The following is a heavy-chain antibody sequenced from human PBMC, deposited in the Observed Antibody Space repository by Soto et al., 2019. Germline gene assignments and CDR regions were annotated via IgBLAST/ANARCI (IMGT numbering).Heavy chain of an antibody. CDR1: GYTFTSYY. CDR3: ARAYGSGSYGYGMDV. J-gene: IGHJ6*02. V-gene: IGHV1-46*01. CDR2: INPSGGST. D-gene: IGHD3-10*01. Sequence: GASVKVSCKASGYTFTSYYMHWVRQAPGQGLEWMGIINPSGGSTSYAQKFQGRVTMTRVTSTSTVYMELSSLRSEDTAVYYCARAYGSGSYGYGMDVWGQGTTVTVSS.